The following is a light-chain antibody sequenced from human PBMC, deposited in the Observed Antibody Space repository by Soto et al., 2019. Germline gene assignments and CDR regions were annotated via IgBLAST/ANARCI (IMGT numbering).Light chain of an antibody. CDR2: GAS. J-gene: IGKJ1*01. CDR1: QRVSSS. Sequence: DILMTQSPSSLSASPGDRVTISSRASQRVSSSLAWYQQKPGQAPKLLIYGASTRSTGIPSRFSGSGSETEFTLTISSLQPDDFATYYCQQYNSCPQTFGQGTKVDI. CDR3: QQYNSCPQT. V-gene: IGKV1-5*01.